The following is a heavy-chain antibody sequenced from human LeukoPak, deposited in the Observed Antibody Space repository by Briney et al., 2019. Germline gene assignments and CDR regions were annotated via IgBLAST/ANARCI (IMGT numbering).Heavy chain of an antibody. J-gene: IGHJ4*02. D-gene: IGHD3-3*02. CDR2: MFNSERT. Sequence: SETLSLTCTVSGGSFSSHYLSWLRQPPGKGLEWIGYMFNSERTKDNPSLNSRATLSPDTSQSQFSMRLSSVTAADTAVYYCATIKRGSIFGYFDFWGQGILVTVSS. V-gene: IGHV4-59*11. CDR3: ATIKRGSIFGYFDF. CDR1: GGSFSSHY.